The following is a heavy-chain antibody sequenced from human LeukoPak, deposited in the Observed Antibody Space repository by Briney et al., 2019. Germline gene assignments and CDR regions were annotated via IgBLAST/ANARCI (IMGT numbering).Heavy chain of an antibody. CDR1: GFTFSSSA. D-gene: IGHD2-2*01. CDR3: ARDCQYCSNTNCRCC. CDR2: ISNNGGYT. Sequence: GGSLRLSCAASGFTFSSSAMSWVRQAPGKGLEWVSAISNNGGYTYYADSVQGRFTISRDNSKSTLCLQMNSLRAEDTAVYYCARDCQYCSNTNCRCCWGQGTLVTVSS. V-gene: IGHV3-23*01. J-gene: IGHJ4*02.